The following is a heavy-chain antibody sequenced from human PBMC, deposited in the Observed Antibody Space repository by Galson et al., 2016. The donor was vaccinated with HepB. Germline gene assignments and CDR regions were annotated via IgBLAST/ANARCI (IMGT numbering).Heavy chain of an antibody. V-gene: IGHV3-21*01. CDR2: IGGSGAAK. CDR1: GFTFSGYT. J-gene: IGHJ4*02. Sequence: SLRLSCAASGFTFSGYTMNWVRQAPGKGLEWVSSIGGSGAAKFYSGSVQGRFTISRDNAKNSLYLQMNSLTAEDTAVYYCARDLPFSCFDYWGRGTLVTVSS. D-gene: IGHD2/OR15-2a*01. CDR3: ARDLPFSCFDY.